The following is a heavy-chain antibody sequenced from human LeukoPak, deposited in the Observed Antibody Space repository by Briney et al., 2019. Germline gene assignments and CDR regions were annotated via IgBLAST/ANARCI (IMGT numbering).Heavy chain of an antibody. CDR2: IYHSGST. CDR1: GYSISSGYY. V-gene: IGHV4-38-2*02. Sequence: SETLSLTCTVSGYSISSGYYWGWIRQPPGKGLEWIGSIYHSGSTYYNPSLKSRVTISVDTSKNQFSLKLSSVTAADTAVYYCARELGGITMVRGVIVDYWGQGTLVTVSS. CDR3: ARELGGITMVRGVIVDY. D-gene: IGHD3-10*01. J-gene: IGHJ4*02.